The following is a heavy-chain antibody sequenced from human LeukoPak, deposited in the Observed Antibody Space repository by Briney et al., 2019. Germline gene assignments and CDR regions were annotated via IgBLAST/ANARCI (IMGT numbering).Heavy chain of an antibody. V-gene: IGHV4-4*02. CDR1: GGSISSSNW. D-gene: IGHD3-22*01. Sequence: PSGTLSLTCAVPGGSISSSNWWSWVRQPPGKGLEWIGEIYHSGSANYNPSLKSRVTISVDKSKNQFSLKLSSVTAADTALYYCAGDQDDGTYYYDSSGYHIGSYFDYWGQGTLVTVSS. CDR2: IYHSGSA. CDR3: AGDQDDGTYYYDSSGYHIGSYFDY. J-gene: IGHJ4*02.